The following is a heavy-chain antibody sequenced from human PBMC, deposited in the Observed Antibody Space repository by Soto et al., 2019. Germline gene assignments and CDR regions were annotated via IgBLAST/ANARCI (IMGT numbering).Heavy chain of an antibody. CDR3: ARDREVVVAATKTEKSNWFDP. J-gene: IGHJ5*02. V-gene: IGHV3-48*02. CDR1: GFTFSSYS. Sequence: GGSLRLSCAASGFTFSSYSMNWVRQAPGKGLEWVSYISSSSSTIYYADSVKGRFTISRDNAKNSLYLQMNSLRDEDTAVYYCARDREVVVAATKTEKSNWFDPWGQGTLVTVSS. CDR2: ISSSSSTI. D-gene: IGHD2-15*01.